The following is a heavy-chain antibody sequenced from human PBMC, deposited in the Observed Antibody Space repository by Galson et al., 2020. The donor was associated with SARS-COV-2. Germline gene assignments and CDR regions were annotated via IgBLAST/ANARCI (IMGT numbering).Heavy chain of an antibody. J-gene: IGHJ4*02. CDR2: ILYEGRVT. D-gene: IGHD5-12*01. Sequence: GESLKISCAASGFTFSNYAFHWVRQAPGKGLEWVAIILYEGRVTYNEDSVKGRFTISRDDSKNTLYLQMNSLRVEDPAVYYCARETIVSTSSFFDYWGQGTLVTVSS. CDR1: GFTFSNYA. CDR3: ARETIVSTSSFFDY. V-gene: IGHV3-30*04.